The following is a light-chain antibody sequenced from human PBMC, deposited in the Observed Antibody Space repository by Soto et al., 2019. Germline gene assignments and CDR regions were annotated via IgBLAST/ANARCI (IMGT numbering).Light chain of an antibody. CDR2: GSS. V-gene: IGKV3-20*01. CDR3: QQYGSSPTT. CDR1: QRVSNSY. Sequence: EIVLTQSPGTLSLSPGERATLSCRASQRVSNSYLSWYQQKPGQAPRLLIYGSSSRATGIPDRFSGSGAETDFTLTIIRLEPEDFAVYYCQQYGSSPTTFGQGTKVEIK. J-gene: IGKJ1*01.